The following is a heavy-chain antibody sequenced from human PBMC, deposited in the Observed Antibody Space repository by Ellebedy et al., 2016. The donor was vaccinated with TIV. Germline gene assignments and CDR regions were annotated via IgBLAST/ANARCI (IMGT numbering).Heavy chain of an antibody. Sequence: PGGSLRLSCAASGFTVSSNYMSWVRQAPGKGLEWVSVIYSGGSTYYADSVKGRFTISRDNSKNTLYLQMNSLRAEDTAVYYCARVKGEQLFDYWGQGTLVTVSS. D-gene: IGHD6-13*01. J-gene: IGHJ4*02. CDR3: ARVKGEQLFDY. CDR1: GFTVSSNY. V-gene: IGHV3-66*01. CDR2: IYSGGST.